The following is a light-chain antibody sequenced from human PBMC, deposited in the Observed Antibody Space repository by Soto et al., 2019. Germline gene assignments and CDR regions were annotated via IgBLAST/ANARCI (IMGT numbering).Light chain of an antibody. J-gene: IGLJ3*02. CDR3: VAWDDSLSAWV. CDR2: KNN. Sequence: QSALTQPPSASGTPGQRVTISCSGSSSNIGSNYVYWHQQLPGTAPRLLIYKNNQRPSGVPDRFSGSKSGTSASLAISGLRSEDEADYYCVAWDDSLSAWVFGGGTKLTVL. CDR1: SSNIGSNY. V-gene: IGLV1-47*01.